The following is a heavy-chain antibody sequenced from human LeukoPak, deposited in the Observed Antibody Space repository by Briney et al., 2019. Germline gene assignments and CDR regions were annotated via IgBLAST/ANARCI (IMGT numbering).Heavy chain of an antibody. CDR3: ARLGGGSGVDAFDI. J-gene: IGHJ3*02. D-gene: IGHD5-24*01. CDR1: GFNFSAYW. Sequence: GGSLRLACSASGFNFSAYWMTWVRQAPGKGLEWVANIKDDGSDKYYMESVKGRFTISRDNAKNTVYLQMNSLRAEDTAVYYCARLGGGSGVDAFDIWGQGTMVTVSS. CDR2: IKDDGSDK. V-gene: IGHV3-7*01.